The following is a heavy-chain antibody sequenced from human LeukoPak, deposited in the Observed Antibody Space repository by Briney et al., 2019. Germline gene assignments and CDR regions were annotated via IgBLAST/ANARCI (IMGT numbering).Heavy chain of an antibody. CDR2: IIPIFGTA. D-gene: IGHD3-22*01. J-gene: IGHJ4*02. CDR3: ARAILGYDSSGYHYIYYFDY. V-gene: IGHV1-69*13. Sequence: GASVKVSCKASGGTFSSYAISWVRQAPGQGLEWMGGIIPIFGTANYAQKFQGRVTITADESTSTAYMELSSLRSEDTAVYYCARAILGYDSSGYHYIYYFDYWGQGTLVTVSS. CDR1: GGTFSSYA.